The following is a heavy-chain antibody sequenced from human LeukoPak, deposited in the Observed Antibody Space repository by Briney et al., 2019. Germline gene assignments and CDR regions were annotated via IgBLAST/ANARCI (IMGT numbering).Heavy chain of an antibody. J-gene: IGHJ4*02. V-gene: IGHV3-30*19. Sequence: GRSLRLSCAASGFTFSSYGIHWVRQAPGKGLEWVAVFSHDGSSTYYADSVKGRFTISRDNSKNTLHLQMNSLRADDTAVYYCTRPKWGLHYFDYWGQGALVTVSS. D-gene: IGHD2-8*01. CDR1: GFTFSSYG. CDR2: FSHDGSST. CDR3: TRPKWGLHYFDY.